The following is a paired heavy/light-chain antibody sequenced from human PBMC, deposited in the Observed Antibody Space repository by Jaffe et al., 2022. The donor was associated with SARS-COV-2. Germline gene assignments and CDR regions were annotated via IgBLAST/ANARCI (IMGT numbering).Heavy chain of an antibody. CDR1: GGSISSSSYY. CDR2: IYHSGST. J-gene: IGHJ5*02. V-gene: IGHV4-39*01. CDR3: TRQAIGNYNWFDP. D-gene: IGHD1-1*01. Sequence: QLHLQESGPGLVKPSETLSLTCTVSGGSISSSSYYWGWIRQPPGKGLEWIGSIYHSGSTYYNPSLKSRVTASVDTSKNQVSLKVYSVTATDTAVYYCTRQAIGNYNWFDPWGQGTLVTVSS.
Light chain of an antibody. CDR3: QQSYTSPYT. CDR1: QSIDSY. V-gene: IGKV1-39*01. Sequence: DIQMTQSPSSLSASVGDRVTITCRASQSIDSYVNWYQQKPGKAPKFLIYAASNLQSGAPSRFSGSGSGTDFTLTISSLQPEDFATFYCQQSYTSPYTFGQGTKLEIK. CDR2: AAS. J-gene: IGKJ2*01.